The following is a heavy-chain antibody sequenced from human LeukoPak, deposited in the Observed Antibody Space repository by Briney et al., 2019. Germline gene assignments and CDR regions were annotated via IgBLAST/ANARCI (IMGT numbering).Heavy chain of an antibody. CDR3: ARSDTAMAGDY. V-gene: IGHV3-74*01. CDR1: GFTVSSYW. J-gene: IGHJ4*02. Sequence: PGGSLRLSCAASGFTVSSYWMHWVRQAPGKGLVWVSRINRDGSRIDHADSVRGRFTISRDNAKNTLYLQMNSLGVEDTAVYYCARSDTAMAGDYWGQGTLVTVSS. CDR2: INRDGSRI. D-gene: IGHD5-18*01.